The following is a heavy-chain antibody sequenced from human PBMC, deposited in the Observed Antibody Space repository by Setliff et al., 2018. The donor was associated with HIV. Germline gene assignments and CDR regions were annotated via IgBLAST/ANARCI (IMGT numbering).Heavy chain of an antibody. J-gene: IGHJ4*03. D-gene: IGHD3-9*01. Sequence: GGSLRLSCAASGFTFRSYAMSWVRQAPGKGLEWVSGISGTGGSTYDADSVKGRFTISRDNSKNTLYLQMNSLRAEDTAVYYCAKDGVRYFDWLLPPAYYFDYWGPGTMVTVSS. V-gene: IGHV3-23*01. CDR3: AKDGVRYFDWLLPPAYYFDY. CDR1: GFTFRSYA. CDR2: ISGTGGST.